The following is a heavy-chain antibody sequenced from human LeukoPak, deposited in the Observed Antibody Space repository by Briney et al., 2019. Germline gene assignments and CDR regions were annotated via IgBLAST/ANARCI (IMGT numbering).Heavy chain of an antibody. D-gene: IGHD1-14*01. CDR1: GFTFSDYY. CDR2: ISSASSTYT. Sequence: GGSLRLSCVVSGFTFSDYYMSWSRQAPGKGLEWVSYISSASSTYTNYADSVKGRFTISRDNAKNSLYLQLNSLRAEDTAVYYCARTTTSWFFDYWGQGTLVTVSS. J-gene: IGHJ4*02. CDR3: ARTTTSWFFDY. V-gene: IGHV3-11*06.